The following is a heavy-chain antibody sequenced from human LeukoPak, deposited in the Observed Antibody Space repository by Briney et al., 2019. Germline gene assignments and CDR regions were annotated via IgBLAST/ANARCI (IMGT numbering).Heavy chain of an antibody. CDR2: ISSSSSTI. Sequence: PGGSLRLSCAASGFTVSSYSMNWVRQAPGKGLEWVSYISSSSSTIYYADSVKGRFTISRDNAKNSLYLQMNSLRDEDTAVYYCARGTLKAAATDFDYWGQGTLVTVSS. V-gene: IGHV3-48*02. J-gene: IGHJ4*02. D-gene: IGHD6-13*01. CDR3: ARGTLKAAATDFDY. CDR1: GFTVSSYS.